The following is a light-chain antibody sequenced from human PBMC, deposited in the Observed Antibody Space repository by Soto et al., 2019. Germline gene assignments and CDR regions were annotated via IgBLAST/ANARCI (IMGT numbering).Light chain of an antibody. V-gene: IGLV3-25*03. Sequence: SYELTQPPSVSVSPGQTAMITCSGDALPKQYAYWYQQKPGQAPVLVIYKDNERPSGIPERFSGSSSGTTVTLTISGVQAEDEADYDCQSADSSGSDVIFGGGTKVTVL. CDR2: KDN. J-gene: IGLJ2*01. CDR1: ALPKQY. CDR3: QSADSSGSDVI.